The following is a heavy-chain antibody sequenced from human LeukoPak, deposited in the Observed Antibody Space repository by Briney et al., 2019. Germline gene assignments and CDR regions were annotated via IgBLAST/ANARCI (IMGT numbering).Heavy chain of an antibody. J-gene: IGHJ4*02. Sequence: GGSLRLSCTASGFTFGDYAMSWVRQAPGKGLEWVGFIRSKAYGETTEDAASVKGRFTISRDDSKSIAYLQMNSLKTEDTAVYYCTRTKGGGSYVNDYWGQGTLVTVSS. V-gene: IGHV3-49*04. CDR1: GFTFGDYA. CDR2: IRSKAYGETT. D-gene: IGHD1-26*01. CDR3: TRTKGGGSYVNDY.